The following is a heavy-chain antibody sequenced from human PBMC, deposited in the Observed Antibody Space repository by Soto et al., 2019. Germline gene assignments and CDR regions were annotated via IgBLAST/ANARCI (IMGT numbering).Heavy chain of an antibody. Sequence: EVQLLESGGGLVQPGGSLRLSCAASGFTFSTFALSWVRQAPGKWLEWVSVITASGGTTYYADSVKGRFTISRDNSKSTLYLQMNSLRADDTAVYYCTKGPTTVTTRWFDTWGQGTLVTVSS. CDR2: ITASGGTT. D-gene: IGHD4-17*01. CDR1: GFTFSTFA. CDR3: TKGPTTVTTRWFDT. J-gene: IGHJ5*02. V-gene: IGHV3-23*01.